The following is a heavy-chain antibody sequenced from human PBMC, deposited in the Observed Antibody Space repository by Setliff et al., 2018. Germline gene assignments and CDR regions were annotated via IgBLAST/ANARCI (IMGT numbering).Heavy chain of an antibody. V-gene: IGHV1-69*05. D-gene: IGHD2-2*01. Sequence: SVKVSCKASGATFSSYGISWVRQAPGQGLEWMGGTIPMFGTTEYAQKFQGRLTIITDESTNTAFMQLSSLRSDDTAVYYCVRGSGPRVVVAMPFDYWGQGTQVTVSS. CDR3: VRGSGPRVVVAMPFDY. CDR2: TIPMFGTT. CDR1: GATFSSYG. J-gene: IGHJ4*02.